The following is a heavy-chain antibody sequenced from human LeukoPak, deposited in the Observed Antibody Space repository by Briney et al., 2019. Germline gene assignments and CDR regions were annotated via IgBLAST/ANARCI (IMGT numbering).Heavy chain of an antibody. CDR1: GFTFRSYV. Sequence: GGSLRLSCAVSGFTFRSYVMHWVSQAPGKGLQWVAVISEDGSTQFYADSVKGRFTISRDNSKNTLFLQGNSVRGEDTAVYYGAREGAARRPFGVDYYHYMDVWGKGTTVTVSS. CDR3: AREGAARRPFGVDYYHYMDV. V-gene: IGHV3-30*03. CDR2: ISEDGSTQ. D-gene: IGHD3-3*01. J-gene: IGHJ6*03.